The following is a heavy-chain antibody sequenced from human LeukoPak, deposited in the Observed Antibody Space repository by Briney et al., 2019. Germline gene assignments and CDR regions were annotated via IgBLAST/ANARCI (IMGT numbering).Heavy chain of an antibody. Sequence: GGSLRLSCLASGFTFSTYAVSWVRQAPGKGLEWVSGTYVSGDNTYYADSVKGRFTIARDDSKNTLYLQMNSLRAEDTAVYYCAKDLRSSSWYGGGVDYWGQGTLVTVSS. D-gene: IGHD6-13*01. V-gene: IGHV3-23*01. CDR1: GFTFSTYA. CDR3: AKDLRSSSWYGGGVDY. J-gene: IGHJ4*02. CDR2: TYVSGDNT.